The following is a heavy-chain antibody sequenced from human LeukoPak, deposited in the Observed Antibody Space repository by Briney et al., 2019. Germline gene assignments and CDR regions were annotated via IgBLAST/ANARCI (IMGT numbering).Heavy chain of an antibody. J-gene: IGHJ4*02. CDR1: GFTFSDYY. V-gene: IGHV3-11*04. CDR3: ARPVQMRLFVRYDFWSGYSE. CDR2: ISSSGSTI. D-gene: IGHD3-3*01. Sequence: GGSLRLSCAASGFTFSDYYMSWIRQAPGRGLEWVSYISSSGSTIYYADSVKGRFTISRDNAKNSLYLQMNSLRAEDTAVYYCARPVQMRLFVRYDFWSGYSEWGQGTLVTVSS.